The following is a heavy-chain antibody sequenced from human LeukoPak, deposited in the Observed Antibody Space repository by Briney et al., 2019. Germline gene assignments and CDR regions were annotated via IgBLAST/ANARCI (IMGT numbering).Heavy chain of an antibody. Sequence: SETLSLTCAVYGGSFSGYYWSWIRQPPGKGLEWIGEINHSGSTNYNPSLKSRVTISVDTSKNQFSLKLGSVTAADTAVYYCARVSRVLWFGELLHYYYYGMDVWGQGTTVTVSS. CDR1: GGSFSGYY. V-gene: IGHV4-34*01. CDR3: ARVSRVLWFGELLHYYYYGMDV. D-gene: IGHD3-10*01. J-gene: IGHJ6*02. CDR2: INHSGST.